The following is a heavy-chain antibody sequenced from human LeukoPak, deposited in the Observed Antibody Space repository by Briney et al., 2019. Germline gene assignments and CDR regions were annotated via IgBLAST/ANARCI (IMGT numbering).Heavy chain of an antibody. D-gene: IGHD6-13*01. V-gene: IGHV3-7*01. CDR2: IKQDGSQK. Sequence: GGSLRLSCEASGFTFSDHWMNWVRQAPGMGLEWVACIKQDGSQKYYVDSVKGRFTISRDNGEKSLYLQMTSLRAEDTAVYYCARGYVAADGLYYFDYWGQGTLVTVSS. CDR3: ARGYVAADGLYYFDY. J-gene: IGHJ4*02. CDR1: GFTFSDHW.